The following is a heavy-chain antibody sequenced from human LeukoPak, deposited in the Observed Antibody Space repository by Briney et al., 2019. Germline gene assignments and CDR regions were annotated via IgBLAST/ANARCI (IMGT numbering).Heavy chain of an antibody. Sequence: GASVKVSCKASGGTFISYAISWVRQAPGQGLEWMGGIIPIFGTANYAQKFQGRVTITTDESTSTAYMELSSLRSEDTAVYYCARIAARDYYYYYYMDVWGKGTTVTVSS. D-gene: IGHD6-6*01. CDR1: GGTFISYA. CDR3: ARIAARDYYYYYYMDV. J-gene: IGHJ6*03. V-gene: IGHV1-69*05. CDR2: IIPIFGTA.